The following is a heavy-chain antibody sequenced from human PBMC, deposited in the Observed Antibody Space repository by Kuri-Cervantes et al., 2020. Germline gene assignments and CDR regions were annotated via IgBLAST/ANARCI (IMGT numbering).Heavy chain of an antibody. CDR3: AGEDIVVVPAATYYGMDV. D-gene: IGHD2-2*01. CDR1: GGTFSSYA. Sequence: SVKVSCKASGGTFSSYAISWVRQAPGQGLEWMGGIVPIFGTANYAQKFQGRVTITADESTSTAYMELSSLRSEDTAVYYCAGEDIVVVPAATYYGMDVWGQGTTVTVSS. CDR2: IVPIFGTA. J-gene: IGHJ6*02. V-gene: IGHV1-69*13.